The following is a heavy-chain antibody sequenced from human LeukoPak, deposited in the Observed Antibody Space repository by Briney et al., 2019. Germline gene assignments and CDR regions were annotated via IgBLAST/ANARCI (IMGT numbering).Heavy chain of an antibody. CDR1: GYSFISYW. D-gene: IGHD4-23*01. J-gene: IGHJ4*02. CDR2: IYPGDSDT. V-gene: IGHV5-51*01. CDR3: ARRYGGNSPIDY. Sequence: GQPLNISCKGSGYSFISYWIAWVRHMRRKGLECMGIIYPGDSDTRYSPSFQGQVTISADKSISTTYLQWTSLKASDTAMYYCARRYGGNSPIDYWGQGTLVTVSS.